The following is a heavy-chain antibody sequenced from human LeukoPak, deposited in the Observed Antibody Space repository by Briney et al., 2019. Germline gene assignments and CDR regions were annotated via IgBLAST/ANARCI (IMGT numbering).Heavy chain of an antibody. CDR3: ARQGYDILTGYIDAFDI. D-gene: IGHD3-9*01. J-gene: IGHJ3*02. Sequence: SETLSLTCTVSGGSINYYYWSWIRQPPGKGLEWIGYISYSGSTNYNPSLKSRVTISIDTSKNQFSLKLRSVTAADTAIYYCARQGYDILTGYIDAFDIWGQGTMVTVSS. CDR2: ISYSGST. CDR1: GGSINYYY. V-gene: IGHV4-59*08.